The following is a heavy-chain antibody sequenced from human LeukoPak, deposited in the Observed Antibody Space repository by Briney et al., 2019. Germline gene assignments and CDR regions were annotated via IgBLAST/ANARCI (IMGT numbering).Heavy chain of an antibody. V-gene: IGHV1-69*13. CDR2: IIPIFGTA. CDR1: GGTFSSYA. J-gene: IGHJ5*02. CDR3: ARPYSSGWYENWFGP. D-gene: IGHD6-19*01. Sequence: ASVKVSCKASGGTFSSYAISWVRQAPGQGLEWMGGIIPIFGTANYAQKFQGRVTITADESTSTAYMELSSLRSEDTAVYYCARPYSSGWYENWFGPWGQGTLVTVSS.